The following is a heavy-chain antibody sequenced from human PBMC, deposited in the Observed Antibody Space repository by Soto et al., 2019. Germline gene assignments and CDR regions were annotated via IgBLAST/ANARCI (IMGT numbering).Heavy chain of an antibody. CDR3: ARNWNLALVPAAYFDS. CDR2: VYYTGTT. CDR1: NFSVLASIYY. Sequence: SETLSLTCTVSNFSVLASIYYWAWIRQPPGKGLEWVGTVYYTGTTYYNPSLQSRVTISIDTSKNQFSLNLNSVTAADTAVYYCARNWNLALVPAAYFDSWGQGTLVTVSA. V-gene: IGHV4-39*01. J-gene: IGHJ4*02. D-gene: IGHD2-2*01.